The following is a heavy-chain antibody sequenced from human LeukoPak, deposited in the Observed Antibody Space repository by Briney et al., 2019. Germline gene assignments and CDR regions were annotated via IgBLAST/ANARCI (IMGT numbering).Heavy chain of an antibody. CDR2: INPSGGST. J-gene: IGHJ6*03. Sequence: ASVKVSCKASGYTFTSYYMHWVRQAPGQGLEWMGIINPSGGSTSYAQKFQGRVTMTRDTSTSTVYMELSSLRSEDTAVYYCASSREQLPGYYYYMDVWGKGTTVTVSS. D-gene: IGHD6-6*01. CDR3: ASSREQLPGYYYYMDV. CDR1: GYTFTSYY. V-gene: IGHV1-46*01.